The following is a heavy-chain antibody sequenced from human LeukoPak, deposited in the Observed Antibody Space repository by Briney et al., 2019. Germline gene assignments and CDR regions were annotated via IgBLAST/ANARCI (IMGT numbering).Heavy chain of an antibody. CDR1: GYTFTSYY. CDR2: INPSGGST. D-gene: IGHD6-19*01. V-gene: IGHV1-46*01. Sequence: ASVKVSCKASGYTFTSYYMHWVRQAPGQGLEWMGIINPSGGSTSYAQKFQGRVTMTRDTSTSTVYMELSSLRSEDTAVYYCARAFGYSSGWYYRSVDYWGQGTLVTVSS. CDR3: ARAFGYSSGWYYRSVDY. J-gene: IGHJ4*02.